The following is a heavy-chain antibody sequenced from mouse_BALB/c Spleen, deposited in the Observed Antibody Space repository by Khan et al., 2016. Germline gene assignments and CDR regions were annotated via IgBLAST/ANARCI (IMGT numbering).Heavy chain of an antibody. CDR2: ISYSGST. V-gene: IGHV3-8*02. D-gene: IGHD2-14*01. CDR3: TYRYDALDY. CDR1: GDSITSGY. Sequence: EVQLQESGPSLVKPSQTLSLSCSVSGDSITSGYWNWIRKFPGNKLEYMGYISYSGSTYYNPSLKSRISIIPDTSKNKNNLQLNAVTTEETATYYFTYRYDALDYWDQGTSVTVSS. J-gene: IGHJ4*01.